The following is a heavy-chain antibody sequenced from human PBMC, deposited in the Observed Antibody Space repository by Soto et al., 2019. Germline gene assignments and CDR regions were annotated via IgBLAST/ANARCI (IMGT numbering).Heavy chain of an antibody. CDR3: VRGYSSSFDY. Sequence: QVQLQQSGPGLVKPSQTLSLTCAISGDSVSSISASWNWIRQSPSRGLEWLGRTYYRSKWTNDYALSVKSRITINPDTSKNQFSLQLSSVTPEDTAMYYCVRGYSSSFDYWGQGTLVTVSS. CDR2: TYYRSKWTN. J-gene: IGHJ4*02. D-gene: IGHD2-15*01. CDR1: GDSVSSISAS. V-gene: IGHV6-1*01.